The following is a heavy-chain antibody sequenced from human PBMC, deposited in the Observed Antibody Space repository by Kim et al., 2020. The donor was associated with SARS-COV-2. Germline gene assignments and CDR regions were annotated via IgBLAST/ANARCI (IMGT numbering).Heavy chain of an antibody. CDR3: ARVGIGDYGGNSGFDP. J-gene: IGHJ5*02. Sequence: ASVKVSCTASGYTFTGYYMHWVRQAPGQGLEWMGWINPNSGGTNYAQKFQGRVTMTRDTSISTAYVELSRLRSDDTAVYYCARVGIGDYGGNSGFDPWGQGTLVTVSS. CDR2: INPNSGGT. CDR1: GYTFTGYY. D-gene: IGHD4-17*01. V-gene: IGHV1-2*02.